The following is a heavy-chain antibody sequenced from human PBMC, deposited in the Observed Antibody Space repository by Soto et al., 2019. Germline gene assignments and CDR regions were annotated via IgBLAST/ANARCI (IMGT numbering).Heavy chain of an antibody. V-gene: IGHV1-18*04. Sequence: SVKVSWRASGYTFSSYGISWVRQAPGQGLEWMGWISAYNGNTNYAQKLQGRVTMTTDTSTSTAYMELRSLRSDDTAVYYCARDRGIAVAGDYDYWGQGTLVTVSS. D-gene: IGHD6-19*01. CDR2: ISAYNGNT. CDR1: GYTFSSYG. J-gene: IGHJ4*02. CDR3: ARDRGIAVAGDYDY.